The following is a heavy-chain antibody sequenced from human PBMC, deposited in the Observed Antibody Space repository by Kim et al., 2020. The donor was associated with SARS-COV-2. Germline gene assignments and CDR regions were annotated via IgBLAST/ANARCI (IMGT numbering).Heavy chain of an antibody. V-gene: IGHV3-30-3*01. CDR1: GFTFSSYA. CDR3: ARGGSVYSTSVVDY. CDR2: ISYDGSNK. D-gene: IGHD6-6*01. Sequence: GGSLRLSCAASGFTFSSYAMHWVRQAPGKGLEWVAVISYDGSNKYYADSVKGRFTISRDNSKNTLYLQMNSLRAEDTAVYYCARGGSVYSTSVVDYWGQG. J-gene: IGHJ4*02.